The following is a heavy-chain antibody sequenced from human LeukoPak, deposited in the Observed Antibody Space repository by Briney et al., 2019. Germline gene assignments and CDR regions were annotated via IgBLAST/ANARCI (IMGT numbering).Heavy chain of an antibody. J-gene: IGHJ4*02. CDR3: ARSFYYYDSSGYSPLFDY. D-gene: IGHD3-22*01. CDR2: IYYSGST. CDR1: GGSISSGGYY. V-gene: IGHV4-31*03. Sequence: SETLSLTCTVSGGSISSGGYYWSWIRQHPGKGLEWIGYIYYSGSTYYNPSLKSRVTISVDTSKSQFSLKLSSVTAADTAVYYCARSFYYYDSSGYSPLFDYWGQGTLVTVSS.